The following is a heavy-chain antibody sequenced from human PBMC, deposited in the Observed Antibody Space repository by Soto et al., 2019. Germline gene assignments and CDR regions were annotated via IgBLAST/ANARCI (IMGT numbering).Heavy chain of an antibody. V-gene: IGHV3-33*01. CDR1: GFTFSSNG. CDR3: ARDPYYYGSVSYYFDY. J-gene: IGHJ4*02. CDR2: IWYDGINK. Sequence: QVQLVESGGGVVQPGRSLRLSCVASGFTFSSNGMHWVRQAPGKGLEWVAFIWYDGINKFYADSVKGRFTISRDNSKNTLYLHMNSLRAEDTAVYYCARDPYYYGSVSYYFDYWGQGTLVTVSS. D-gene: IGHD3-10*01.